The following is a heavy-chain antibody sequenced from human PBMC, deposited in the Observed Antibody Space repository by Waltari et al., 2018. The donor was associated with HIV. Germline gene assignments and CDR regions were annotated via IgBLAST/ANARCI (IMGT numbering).Heavy chain of an antibody. V-gene: IGHV4-59*01. Sequence: QMQLQESGPGLLKPSETLSLTCGVSGGSIGGYFWNWIRQPPGKGLEWMGSITYTGNTNYHPSLKSRVTISVDTSKNQFSLRLTSVTAADTAMFYCARASVTGGTTGLRRSFDLWGQGTLVTVSS. CDR3: ARASVTGGTTGLRRSFDL. CDR2: ITYTGNT. CDR1: GGSIGGYF. D-gene: IGHD2-8*02. J-gene: IGHJ3*01.